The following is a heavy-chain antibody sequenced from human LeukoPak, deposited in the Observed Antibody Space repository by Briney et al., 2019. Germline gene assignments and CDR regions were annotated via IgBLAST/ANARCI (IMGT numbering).Heavy chain of an antibody. D-gene: IGHD1-26*01. Sequence: SETLSLTCAVYGESFSDYYWSWIRQSPGKGLEWIGEINHGGSASYNPALKSRVTLSVDTSKNQFSLKLTSVTAADTAVYYCARDRVGGTHDYWGQGTLVTVSS. CDR3: ARDRVGGTHDY. CDR1: GESFSDYY. CDR2: INHGGSA. V-gene: IGHV4-34*01. J-gene: IGHJ4*02.